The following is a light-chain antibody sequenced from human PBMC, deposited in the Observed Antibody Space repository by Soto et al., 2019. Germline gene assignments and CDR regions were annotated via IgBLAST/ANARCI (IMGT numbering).Light chain of an antibody. Sequence: IVMTQSPLSLPVTPGEPASISCCSSQSPLHRNGNKYLQWYLQRPGQSPQLLIYWGSNRASGVPDRFSGSGSGTDFTLKISRVEAEDVGVYYCMQALQTPTTFGQGTRLEIK. J-gene: IGKJ5*01. V-gene: IGKV2-28*01. CDR2: WGS. CDR3: MQALQTPTT. CDR1: QSPLHRNGNKY.